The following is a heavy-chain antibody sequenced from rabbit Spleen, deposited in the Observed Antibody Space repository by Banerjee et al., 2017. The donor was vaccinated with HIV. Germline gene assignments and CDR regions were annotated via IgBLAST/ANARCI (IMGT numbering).Heavy chain of an antibody. V-gene: IGHV1S45*01. CDR3: ARDLVAVIGWNFNL. D-gene: IGHD1-1*01. CDR2: INIVTGKS. J-gene: IGHJ4*01. Sequence: QEQMKETGGGLVQPGGSLTLSCKASGFDFRRYYLSWVRQAPGKGLEWIACINIVTGKSVYASWAKGRFFMSRTSSTTVTLQMTSLTAADTATYFCARDLVAVIGWNFNLWGQGTLVTVS. CDR1: GFDFRRYYL.